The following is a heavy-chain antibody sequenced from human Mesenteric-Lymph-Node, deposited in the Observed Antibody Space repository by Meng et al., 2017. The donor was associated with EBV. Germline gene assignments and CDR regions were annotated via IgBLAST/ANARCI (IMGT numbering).Heavy chain of an antibody. V-gene: IGHV4-39*01. CDR1: VGSISTTNYY. D-gene: IGHD3/OR15-3a*01. Sequence: QLQEAGSRLLKPSETLSLTCTVSVGSISTTNYYWSWVRQPPGKGLEWLGGIYYSGITYYNPSLTSRVDLSVDTSKNRFSLKLFSLTTEDTAVYFCVRSRGWTQVEWFDPWGPGILVTVSS. J-gene: IGHJ5*02. CDR3: VRSRGWTQVEWFDP. CDR2: IYYSGIT.